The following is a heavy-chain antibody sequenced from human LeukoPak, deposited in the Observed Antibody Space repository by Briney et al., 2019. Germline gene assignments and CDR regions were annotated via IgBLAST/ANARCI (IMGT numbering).Heavy chain of an antibody. D-gene: IGHD2-2*01. V-gene: IGHV4-59*12. J-gene: IGHJ4*02. Sequence: SETLSLTCTVSGGSISNYYWSWIRQPPGKGLEWIGYIYYSGSTNYNPSLKSRVTISVDTSKNQFSLKLSSVTAADTAVYYCARARYDPYFDYWGQGTLVTVSS. CDR3: ARARYDPYFDY. CDR2: IYYSGST. CDR1: GGSISNYY.